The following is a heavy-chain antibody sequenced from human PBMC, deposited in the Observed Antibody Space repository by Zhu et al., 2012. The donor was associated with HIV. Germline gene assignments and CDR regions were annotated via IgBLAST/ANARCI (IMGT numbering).Heavy chain of an antibody. D-gene: IGHD5-18*01. V-gene: IGHV4-38-2*01. CDR1: RYSISRGYY. J-gene: IGHJ4*02. Sequence: QVQLQESGPRLVKFSQTLSLTCGVSRYSISRGYYWAWIRQPPGKGLEWIATILHSGSPHYNPSLKNRVSVSVDTSKNQYSLKLTSVTAADTAVYYCASSSSGYGYFDYWGREPWSPSPQ. CDR2: ILHSGSP. CDR3: ASSSSGYGYFDY.